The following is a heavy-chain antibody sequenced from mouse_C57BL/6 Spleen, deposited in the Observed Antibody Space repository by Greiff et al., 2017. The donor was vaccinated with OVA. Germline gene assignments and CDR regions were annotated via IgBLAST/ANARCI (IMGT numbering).Heavy chain of an antibody. CDR3: ARHGTYYYGSSLYYAMDY. V-gene: IGHV5-12*01. Sequence: EVMLVESGGGLVQPGGSLKLSCAASGFTFSDYYMYWVRQTPEKRLEWVAYISNGGGSTYYPDTVKGRFTISRDNAKNTLYLQMSRLKSEDTAMYYCARHGTYYYGSSLYYAMDYWGQGTSVTVSS. J-gene: IGHJ4*01. D-gene: IGHD1-1*01. CDR2: ISNGGGST. CDR1: GFTFSDYY.